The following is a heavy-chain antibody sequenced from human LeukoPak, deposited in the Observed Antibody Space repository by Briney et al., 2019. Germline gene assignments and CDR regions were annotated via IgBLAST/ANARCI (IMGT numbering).Heavy chain of an antibody. J-gene: IGHJ4*02. CDR3: ARADSGYDSPDY. D-gene: IGHD5-12*01. CDR2: INPNSGGT. CDR1: GYTFTGYY. Sequence: ASVKVSCKASGYTFTGYYIHWVRQAPGQGLEWMGWINPNSGGTNYAQKFQGRVTMTRDTSISTAYMELSRLRSDDTAVYYCARADSGYDSPDYWGQGTLVTVSS. V-gene: IGHV1-2*02.